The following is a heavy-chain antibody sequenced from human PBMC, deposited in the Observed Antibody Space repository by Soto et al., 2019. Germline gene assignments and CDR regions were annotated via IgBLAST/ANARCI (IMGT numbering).Heavy chain of an antibody. CDR3: ARRDSGGFYRLFDS. J-gene: IGHJ4*02. CDR2: TGSGTGPG. D-gene: IGHD2-15*01. Sequence: SVKVSCKASGGSLSTNPISWVRQAPGQGLEWMGGTGSGTGPGNHAQKFQGRLTVTADKSTSTVYMELTNLSSEDTAVYYCARRDSGGFYRLFDSWGQGTLVTVSX. CDR1: GGSLSTNP. V-gene: IGHV1-69*06.